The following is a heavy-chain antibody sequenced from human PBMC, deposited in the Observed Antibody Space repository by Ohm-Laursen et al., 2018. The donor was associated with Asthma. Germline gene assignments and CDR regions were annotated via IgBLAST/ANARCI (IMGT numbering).Heavy chain of an antibody. CDR1: GGSISSSSYY. D-gene: IGHD1-1*01. Sequence: SETLSLTCTVSGGSISSSSYYWGWIRQPPGKRLEWIGSIYYSGSTYYNPSLKSRVTISVDTSKNQFSLKLSSVTAADTAVYYCARLEGERDWYFDLWGRGTLVTVSS. CDR3: ARLEGERDWYFDL. V-gene: IGHV4-39*01. J-gene: IGHJ2*01. CDR2: IYYSGST.